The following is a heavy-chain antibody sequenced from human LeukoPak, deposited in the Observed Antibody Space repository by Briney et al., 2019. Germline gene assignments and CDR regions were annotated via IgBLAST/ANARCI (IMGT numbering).Heavy chain of an antibody. V-gene: IGHV3-23*01. CDR3: AKDEYSSSSYFDY. J-gene: IGHJ4*02. CDR2: ISGSGGST. D-gene: IGHD6-6*01. CDR1: GFTFSSYA. Sequence: GGSLRLSCAASGFTFSSYAMSWVRQAPGKGLEWVSAISGSGGSTYYADSVKGRFTISRDNSKNTLYLQMNSLGAEDTAVYYCAKDEYSSSSYFDYWGQGTLVTVSS.